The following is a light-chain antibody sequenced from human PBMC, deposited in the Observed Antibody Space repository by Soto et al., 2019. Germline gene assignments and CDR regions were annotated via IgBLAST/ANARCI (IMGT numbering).Light chain of an antibody. CDR3: QQYGSSPPVT. J-gene: IGKJ2*01. CDR2: GAS. V-gene: IGKV3-20*01. Sequence: EIVLTQSPGTLSLSPGERATLSCRASQSVSSSYLAWYQQKPGQAPRLLIYGASSRATGIPDRFSGSGFGTDFTLTISSLERRDFAVYYCQQYGSSPPVTFGQGTKLEIK. CDR1: QSVSSSY.